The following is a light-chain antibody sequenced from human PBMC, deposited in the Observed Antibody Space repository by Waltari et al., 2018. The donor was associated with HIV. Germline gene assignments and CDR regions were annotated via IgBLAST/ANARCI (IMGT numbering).Light chain of an antibody. CDR1: SSNIGTGSY. CDR2: ANT. Sequence: QSALTQPPSVSGAPGQRVTISCTGTSSNIGTGSYVHWYQQLPGTAPKLLIYANTNRHSGVPDRFSGSKSGTSASLAITGLQAEDEADYYCQSYDSRLSGSVFGGGTKLTVL. CDR3: QSYDSRLSGSV. J-gene: IGLJ3*02. V-gene: IGLV1-40*01.